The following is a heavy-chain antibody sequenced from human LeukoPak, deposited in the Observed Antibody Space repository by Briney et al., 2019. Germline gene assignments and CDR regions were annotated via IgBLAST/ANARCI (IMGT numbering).Heavy chain of an antibody. CDR1: GGSISSGGYY. J-gene: IGHJ5*02. Sequence: SETLSLTCTVSGGSISSGGYYWSWIRQHPGKGLEWIGYIYYSGSTYYNPSLKSRVTISVDTSKNQFSLKLSSVTAADTAVYYCAGSAVYYDSSGSYNWFDPWGQGTLVTVSS. V-gene: IGHV4-31*03. D-gene: IGHD3-22*01. CDR2: IYYSGST. CDR3: AGSAVYYDSSGSYNWFDP.